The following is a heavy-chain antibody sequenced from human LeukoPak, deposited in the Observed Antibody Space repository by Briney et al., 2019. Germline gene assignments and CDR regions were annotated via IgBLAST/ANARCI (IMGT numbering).Heavy chain of an antibody. V-gene: IGHV4-4*02. CDR2: VNLQGST. CDR1: GVSITSTNY. J-gene: IGHJ4*02. CDR3: AREGGPYRPLDY. Sequence: PSETLSLTCGVSGVSITSTNYWTWVRPPPGMGLEWIGEVNLQGSTNYNPSLMGRVAISVDTSENHISLQLTSVTAADTAVYYCAREGGPYRPLDYSGQGALVTVSS.